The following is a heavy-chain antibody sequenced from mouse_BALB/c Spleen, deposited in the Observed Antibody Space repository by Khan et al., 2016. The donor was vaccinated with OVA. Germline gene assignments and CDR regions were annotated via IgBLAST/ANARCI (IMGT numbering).Heavy chain of an antibody. D-gene: IGHD1-1*01. Sequence: QVQLKESGAELVKAGASVKMSCKASGYTFTSYWMHWVKQRLGQGLEWFAETNLTNGRTYYNEKFKSKATLTVDKSSSTAYMLLSGPTFEDSAVYYCARSKKIVATYFDYWGQGTTLTVSS. V-gene: IGHV1S81*02. J-gene: IGHJ2*01. CDR1: GYTFTSYW. CDR2: TNLTNGRT. CDR3: ARSKKIVATYFDY.